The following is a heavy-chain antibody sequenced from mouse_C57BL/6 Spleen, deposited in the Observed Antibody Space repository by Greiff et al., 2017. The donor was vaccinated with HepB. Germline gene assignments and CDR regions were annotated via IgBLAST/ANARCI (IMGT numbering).Heavy chain of an antibody. CDR2: IYPGSGNT. CDR3: ARGYEAMDY. CDR1: GYSFTSYY. J-gene: IGHJ4*01. V-gene: IGHV1-66*01. Sequence: QVQLKESGPELVKPGASVKISCKASGYSFTSYYIHWVKQRPGQGLEWIGWIYPGSGNTKYNEKFKGKATLTADTSSSTAYMQLSSLTSEDSAVYYCARGYEAMDYWGQGTSVTVSS.